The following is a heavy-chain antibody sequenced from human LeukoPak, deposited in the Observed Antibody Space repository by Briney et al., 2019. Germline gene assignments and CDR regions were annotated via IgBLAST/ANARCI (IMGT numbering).Heavy chain of an antibody. CDR1: GYSFTSYW. Sequence: GESLKISCKGSGYSFTSYWIGWVRQSPGKGLGCMGIIYRGDSDTRYSPSFQGQVTISADKSISTAYLQWSSLKASDTAMNYCARQGAARAVDYWGQGTLVTVSS. V-gene: IGHV5-51*01. CDR3: ARQGAARAVDY. J-gene: IGHJ4*02. CDR2: IYRGDSDT. D-gene: IGHD6-6*01.